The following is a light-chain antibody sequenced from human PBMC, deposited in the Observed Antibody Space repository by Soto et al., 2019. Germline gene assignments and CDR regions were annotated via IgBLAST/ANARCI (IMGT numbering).Light chain of an antibody. Sequence: EIVLTQSPGTLSLSPGERATLSCRASQSVSSYLAWYQQKPGQAPRLLIYGASNRATGIPDRFSGSGSGTDFTLTISRLEPEDFAVDYCQQYGSSGTFGQGTKVDIK. J-gene: IGKJ1*01. CDR1: QSVSSY. CDR3: QQYGSSGT. V-gene: IGKV3-20*01. CDR2: GAS.